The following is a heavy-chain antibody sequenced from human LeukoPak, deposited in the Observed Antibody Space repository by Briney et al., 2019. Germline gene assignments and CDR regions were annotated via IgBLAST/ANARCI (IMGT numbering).Heavy chain of an antibody. CDR3: ASLDTAMVGTSFDY. CDR1: GFTFSSYE. V-gene: IGHV3-48*03. Sequence: GGSLRLSCAASGFTFSSYEMNWVRQAPGKGLEWVSYISSSGSTIYYADSVKGRFTISRDNAKNSLYLQMNSLRAEDTAVYYCASLDTAMVGTSFDYWGQGTLVTVSS. D-gene: IGHD5-18*01. J-gene: IGHJ4*02. CDR2: ISSSGSTI.